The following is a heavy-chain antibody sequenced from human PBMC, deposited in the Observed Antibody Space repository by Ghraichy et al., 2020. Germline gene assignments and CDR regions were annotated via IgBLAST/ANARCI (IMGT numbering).Heavy chain of an antibody. CDR2: IKQDGSEK. Sequence: GESLNISCAASGFTFGTYWMSWVRQAPGKGLEWVANIKQDGSEKYYVDSVKGRFTISRDNAKNSLYLQMNSLRDEDTAVYYCARKAGYSYGDYWGQGTLVTVSS. V-gene: IGHV3-7*01. CDR1: GFTFGTYW. CDR3: ARKAGYSYGDY. D-gene: IGHD5-18*01. J-gene: IGHJ4*02.